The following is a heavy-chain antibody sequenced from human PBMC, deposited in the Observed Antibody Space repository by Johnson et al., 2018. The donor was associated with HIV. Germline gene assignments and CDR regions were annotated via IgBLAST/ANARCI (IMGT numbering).Heavy chain of an antibody. CDR1: GFTFSFYA. D-gene: IGHD5-18*01. CDR3: ARDRGRYGYAAFDI. Sequence: QVQLVESGGGVVQPGRSLRLSCAASGFTFSFYAMHWVRQAPGKGLEWVALILYDGSNKYYADSVKGRFTISRDNSKNTLYLQMNSLRAEDTAVYYCARDRGRYGYAAFDIWGQGTMVTVSS. J-gene: IGHJ3*02. CDR2: ILYDGSNK. V-gene: IGHV3-30-3*01.